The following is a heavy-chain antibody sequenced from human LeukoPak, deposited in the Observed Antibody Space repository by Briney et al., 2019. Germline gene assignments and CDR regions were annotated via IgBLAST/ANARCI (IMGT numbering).Heavy chain of an antibody. V-gene: IGHV3-48*02. CDR2: ISGSSSIV. CDR1: GFIYSDWW. J-gene: IGHJ5*02. Sequence: GGSLRLSCVASGFIYSDWWMNWVRQAPGKGLEWLSYISGSSSIVYYGDSVKGRFTISRDNAKNSLYLQMNSLRDEDTAVYYCARDPSVAATGWGRWFDHWGLGTLVTVSS. CDR3: ARDPSVAATGWGRWFDH. D-gene: IGHD6-13*01.